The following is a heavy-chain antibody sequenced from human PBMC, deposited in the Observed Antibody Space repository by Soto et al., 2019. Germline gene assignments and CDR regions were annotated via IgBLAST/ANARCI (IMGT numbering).Heavy chain of an antibody. Sequence: GGGLRLSCAASGFIFSDYFMSWIRQAPGKRLEWVSYISTSGSTMYYADSVKGRFTISRDNAKNSLYLQMNSLRADDAAVYYCARQIAVSGLFDYWGQGTLVTVSS. V-gene: IGHV3-11*01. CDR2: ISTSGSTM. CDR3: ARQIAVSGLFDY. D-gene: IGHD6-19*01. J-gene: IGHJ4*02. CDR1: GFIFSDYF.